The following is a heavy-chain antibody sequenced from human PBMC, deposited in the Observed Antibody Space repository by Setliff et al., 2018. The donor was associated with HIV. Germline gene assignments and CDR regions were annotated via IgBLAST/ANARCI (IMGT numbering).Heavy chain of an antibody. CDR3: ARHKSGEDWLDP. V-gene: IGHV1-69*10. CDR2: IIPPLGIE. D-gene: IGHD5-12*01. Sequence: ASVKVSCKASGGTFSSYTISWVRQAPGQGLEWMGGIIPPLGIENYAQRFQGRVTITADKSTSTAYMELSSLRSEDAAVYYCARHKSGEDWLDPWGQGTLVTVSS. CDR1: GGTFSSYT. J-gene: IGHJ5*02.